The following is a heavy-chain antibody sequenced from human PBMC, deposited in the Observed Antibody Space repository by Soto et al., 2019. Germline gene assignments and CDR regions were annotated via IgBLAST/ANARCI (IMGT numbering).Heavy chain of an antibody. D-gene: IGHD6-13*01. CDR3: ARDQGPRYSSSWYGFGDDY. CDR1: GFTFSRYA. CDR2: VDSFSNFI. V-gene: IGHV3-21*01. Sequence: TGGSLRLSCAASGFTFSRYAMNWFRQAPGKGLEWVAYVDSFSNFIYYADSVKGRFTISRDNAKNSLYLQMNSLRAEDTAVYYCARDQGPRYSSSWYGFGDDYWGQGTLVTVSS. J-gene: IGHJ4*02.